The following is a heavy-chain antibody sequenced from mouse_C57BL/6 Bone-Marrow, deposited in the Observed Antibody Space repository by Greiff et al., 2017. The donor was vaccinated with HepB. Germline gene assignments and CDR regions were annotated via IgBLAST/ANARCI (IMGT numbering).Heavy chain of an antibody. Sequence: EVKLMESGGGLVQPGGSLKLSCAASGFTFSDYGMAWVRQAPRKGPAWVAFISNLAYSIYYADTVTGRFTISRENAKNTLYLEMSSLRSEDTAMYYCARGDDYDDGFDYWGQGTTLTVSS. D-gene: IGHD2-4*01. CDR2: ISNLAYSI. CDR3: ARGDDYDDGFDY. CDR1: GFTFSDYG. J-gene: IGHJ2*01. V-gene: IGHV5-15*01.